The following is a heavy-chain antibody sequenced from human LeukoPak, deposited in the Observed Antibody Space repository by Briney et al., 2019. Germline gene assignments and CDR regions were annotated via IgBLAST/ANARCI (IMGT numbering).Heavy chain of an antibody. D-gene: IGHD3-22*01. J-gene: IGHJ4*02. CDR3: ARDYDSSGYFYFDY. CDR2: ISSSSSTI. Sequence: GGSLRLSCAASGFPFSSYSMTWVRQAPGKGLEWVSYISSSSSTIYYADSVKGRFTISRDNAKNSLYLQMNSLRAEDTAVYYCARDYDSSGYFYFDYWGQGTLVTVSS. CDR1: GFPFSSYS. V-gene: IGHV3-48*04.